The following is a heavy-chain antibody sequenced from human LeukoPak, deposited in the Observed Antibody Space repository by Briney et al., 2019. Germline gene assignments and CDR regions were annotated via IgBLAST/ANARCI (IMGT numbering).Heavy chain of an antibody. Sequence: ASVKVSCKASGYTFTSDGISWVRQAPGQGLEWMGWISAYNGDTKYAQNLQGRVTMTTDTSTRTAYMELRSLRSDDTAVYYCARGGGSGWSWVYYYMDVWGKGTTVTVSS. J-gene: IGHJ6*03. CDR3: ARGGGSGWSWVYYYMDV. D-gene: IGHD6-19*01. CDR1: GYTFTSDG. V-gene: IGHV1-18*01. CDR2: ISAYNGDT.